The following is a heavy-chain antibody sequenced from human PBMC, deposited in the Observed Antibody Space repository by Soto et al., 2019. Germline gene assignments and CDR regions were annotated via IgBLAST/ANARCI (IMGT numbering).Heavy chain of an antibody. Sequence: SETLSLTCTVSGGSVSSGGYYWSWIRQPTGKGLEWIGYIYSSESTNYNRSLKSRVTILLDTSKNQFSLRLSSVTAADTAVYYCARGGYCSGGRCPEPFDYWGQGNLVTVSS. J-gene: IGHJ4*02. CDR2: IYSSEST. CDR1: GGSVSSGGYY. D-gene: IGHD2-15*01. CDR3: ARGGYCSGGRCPEPFDY. V-gene: IGHV4-61*08.